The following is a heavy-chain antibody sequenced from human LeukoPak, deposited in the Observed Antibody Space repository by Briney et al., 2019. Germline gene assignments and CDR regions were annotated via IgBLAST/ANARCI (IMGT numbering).Heavy chain of an antibody. J-gene: IGHJ4*02. CDR2: ISCGGDDT. CDR1: GFTFSSYS. CDR3: AKSSTPTSCRNLDY. V-gene: IGHV3-23*01. Sequence: PGGSLRLSCAASGFTFSSYSMNWVRQAPGKGLEWVSVISCGGDDTYYAESVKGRFTISRDNSKNTLYLQMNSLRAEDTAVYYCAKSSTPTSCRNLDYWGQGTLAIVSS. D-gene: IGHD1-14*01.